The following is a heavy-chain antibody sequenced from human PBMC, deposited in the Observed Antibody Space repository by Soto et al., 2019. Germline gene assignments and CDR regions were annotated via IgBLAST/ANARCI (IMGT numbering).Heavy chain of an antibody. J-gene: IGHJ5*02. CDR3: AMRLIAAAVTAWFDP. CDR2: IYYSGST. Sequence: SETLSLTCTVSGGSISSGDYYWSWVRQPPGKGLEWIGYIYYSGSTYYNPSLKSRVTISVDTSKNRFSLKLSSVTAADTAVYYCAMRLIAAAVTAWFDPWGQGTLVTVSS. CDR1: GGSISSGDYY. D-gene: IGHD6-13*01. V-gene: IGHV4-30-4*01.